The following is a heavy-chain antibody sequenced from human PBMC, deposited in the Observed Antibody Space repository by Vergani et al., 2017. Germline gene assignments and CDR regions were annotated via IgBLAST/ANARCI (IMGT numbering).Heavy chain of an antibody. Sequence: QVQLVQSGAEVKKPGASVKVSCKASGYTFTSYAMHWVRQAPGQRLEWMGWINTGNGNTKYSQKFQGRVTITRDTSASTAYMELSSLRSEDTAVYYCARATGYYNPSYYYYYYGMDVWAKGPRSPSP. CDR3: ARATGYYNPSYYYYYYGMDV. J-gene: IGHJ6*02. D-gene: IGHD3-9*01. V-gene: IGHV1-3*04. CDR1: GYTFTSYA. CDR2: INTGNGNT.